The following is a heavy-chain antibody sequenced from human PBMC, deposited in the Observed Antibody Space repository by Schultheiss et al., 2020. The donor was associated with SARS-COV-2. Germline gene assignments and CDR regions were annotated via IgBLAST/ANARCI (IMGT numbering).Heavy chain of an antibody. V-gene: IGHV3-23*01. CDR3: ASDIFYSNYVNY. D-gene: IGHD4-11*01. CDR1: GFTFSSYW. Sequence: GESLKISCAASGFTFSSYWMSWVRQAPGKGLEWVSAISGSGGSTYYADSVKGRFTISRDNAKNSLYLQMNSLRAEDTAVYYCASDIFYSNYVNYWGQGTLVTVSS. CDR2: ISGSGGST. J-gene: IGHJ4*02.